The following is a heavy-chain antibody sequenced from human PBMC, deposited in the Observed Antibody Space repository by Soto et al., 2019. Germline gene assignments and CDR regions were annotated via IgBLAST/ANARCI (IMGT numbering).Heavy chain of an antibody. CDR3: ARGRDVVVVAATGWFDP. Sequence: PGGSLRLSCAASGFTFSSYGMHWVRQAPGKGLEWVAVIWCDGSNKYYADSVKGRFTISRDNSKNTLYLQMNSLRAEDTAVYYCARGRDVVVVAATGWFDPWGQGTLVTVSS. D-gene: IGHD2-15*01. CDR1: GFTFSSYG. V-gene: IGHV3-33*01. CDR2: IWCDGSNK. J-gene: IGHJ5*02.